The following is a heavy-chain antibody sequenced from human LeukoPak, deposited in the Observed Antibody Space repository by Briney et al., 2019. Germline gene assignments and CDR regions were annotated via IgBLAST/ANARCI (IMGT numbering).Heavy chain of an antibody. CDR1: GGSFSGYY. V-gene: IGHV4-34*01. Sequence: SETLSLTCAVYGGSFSGYYWSWIRQPPGKGLEWIGEINHSGSTNYNPSLKSRVTISVDTSKNQFSLKLRSVTAVDTDVYHHARGLLYPGGYMDVWGKGTTVIVSS. CDR3: ARGLLYPGGYMDV. J-gene: IGHJ6*03. CDR2: INHSGST. D-gene: IGHD3-10*02.